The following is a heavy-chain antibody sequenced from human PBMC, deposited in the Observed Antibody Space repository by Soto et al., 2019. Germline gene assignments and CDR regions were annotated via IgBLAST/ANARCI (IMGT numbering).Heavy chain of an antibody. V-gene: IGHV1-69*12. J-gene: IGHJ6*02. CDR1: GGTFSSYA. Sequence: QVQLVQSGAEVKKPGSSVKVSCKASGGTFSSYAISWVRQAPGQGLEWMGGIIPIFGTANYAQKFQGRVTITAEESPTTAYMELSSLRSQDTAVYYCARPPIVATIVNYYYGMDVWGQGTTVTVSS. CDR3: ARPPIVATIVNYYYGMDV. CDR2: IIPIFGTA. D-gene: IGHD5-12*01.